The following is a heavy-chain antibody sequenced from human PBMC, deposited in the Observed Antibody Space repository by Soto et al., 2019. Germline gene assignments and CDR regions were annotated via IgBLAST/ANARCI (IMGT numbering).Heavy chain of an antibody. CDR2: ISYDGTNK. CDR3: ARGYGGNSASFDI. D-gene: IGHD2-21*02. J-gene: IGHJ3*02. V-gene: IGHV3-30-3*01. CDR1: GFTFSSYA. Sequence: QVQLVESRGGVVQPGRSLRLSCAASGFTFSSYAVHWVRQAPGKGLEWVAVISYDGTNKYYADSVKGRFTISRDNSKNTLYLQMNSLRPEDTAVYYCARGYGGNSASFDIWGQGTMVTVSS.